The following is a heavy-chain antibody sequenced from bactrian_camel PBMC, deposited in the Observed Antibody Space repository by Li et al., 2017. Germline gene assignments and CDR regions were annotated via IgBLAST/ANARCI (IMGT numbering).Heavy chain of an antibody. J-gene: IGHJ4*01. D-gene: IGHD5*01. Sequence: QLVESGGGSVQAGGSLRLSCEASGYTDSAYCMAWLRQAPGRGREAVASITSDGSTIYADSVKGRFVISQDNVKNTLFLQMDSLKPEDTAMYYCARSSSTTSCRLLRPYGLWSWGKGTQVTVS. V-gene: IGHV3S53*01. CDR3: ARSSSTTSCRLLRPYGLWS. CDR1: GYTDSAYC. CDR2: ITSDGST.